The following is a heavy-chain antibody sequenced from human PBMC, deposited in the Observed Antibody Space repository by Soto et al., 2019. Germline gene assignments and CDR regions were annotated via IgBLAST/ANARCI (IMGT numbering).Heavy chain of an antibody. D-gene: IGHD2-15*01. CDR2: LYKSATT. J-gene: IGHJ5*01. CDR3: ARGRYCLTGRCFPNWFDS. Sequence: SETLSLPCSLSGDSISTVDYFWAWIRQPPGQALEYIGYLYKSATTYYNPSFESRVAISLDTSKSQFSLNVTSVTAADTAVYFCARGRYCLTGRCFPNWFDSWGQGTLVTVS. CDR1: GDSISTVDYF. V-gene: IGHV4-30-4*01.